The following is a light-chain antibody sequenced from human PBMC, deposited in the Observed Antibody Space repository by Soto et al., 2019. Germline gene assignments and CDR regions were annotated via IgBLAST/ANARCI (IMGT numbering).Light chain of an antibody. CDR3: QQYDNWPPT. J-gene: IGKJ4*01. CDR1: QSIRNN. CDR2: GAS. V-gene: IGKV3-15*01. Sequence: EIVMTQSPATLSVSPGERATLSCRASQSIRNNLAWYQQRPGQTPTLLIYGASTRAPGVPANFRGSGSGTEFTLTINGLQSEHFALYEGQQYDNWPPTVGGGTKVEIK.